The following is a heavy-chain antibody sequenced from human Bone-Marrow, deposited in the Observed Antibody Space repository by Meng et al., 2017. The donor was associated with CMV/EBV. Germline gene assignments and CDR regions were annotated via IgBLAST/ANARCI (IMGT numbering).Heavy chain of an antibody. CDR1: GGTFSSYA. J-gene: IGHJ3*02. D-gene: IGHD1-26*01. CDR3: ARRVGANDAFDI. Sequence: SVKVSCKASGGTFSSYAISWVRQAPGQGLEWMGGIIPILGIANYAQKFQGRVTITADKSTSTAYMELSSLRSEDTAVYYCARRVGANDAFDIWGQGTMVTVSS. CDR2: IIPILGIA. V-gene: IGHV1-69*10.